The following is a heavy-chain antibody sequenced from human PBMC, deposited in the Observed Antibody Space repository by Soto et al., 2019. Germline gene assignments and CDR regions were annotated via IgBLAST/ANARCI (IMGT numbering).Heavy chain of an antibody. D-gene: IGHD3-3*01. J-gene: IGHJ3*02. CDR1: GYTLTELS. CDR3: ATRRTDTIFGVVIFRRAFDI. Sequence: ASVKVSCKVSGYTLTELSMHWVRQAPGKGLEWMGGFDPEDGETIYAQKFQGRVTMTEDTSTDTAYMELSSLRSEDTAEYYCATRRTDTIFGVVIFRRAFDIWGQGTMVTVSS. V-gene: IGHV1-24*01. CDR2: FDPEDGET.